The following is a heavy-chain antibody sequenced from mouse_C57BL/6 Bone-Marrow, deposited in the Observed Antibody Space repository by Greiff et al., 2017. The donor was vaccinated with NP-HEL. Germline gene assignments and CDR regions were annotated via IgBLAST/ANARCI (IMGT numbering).Heavy chain of an antibody. CDR1: GFTFSDYG. Sequence: EVQLVESGGGLVKPGGSLKLSCAASGFTFSDYGMHWVRQAPEKGLEWVAYISSGSSTIYYADTVKGRSTIARDNATNTLFLQMTSLRSEDTAMYYCARGAYDYDGGAAYWGQGTLVTVSA. CDR3: ARGAYDYDGGAAY. V-gene: IGHV5-17*01. CDR2: ISSGSSTI. D-gene: IGHD2-4*01. J-gene: IGHJ3*01.